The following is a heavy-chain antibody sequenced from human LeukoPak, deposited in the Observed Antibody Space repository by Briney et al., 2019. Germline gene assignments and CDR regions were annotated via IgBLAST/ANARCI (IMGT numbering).Heavy chain of an antibody. D-gene: IGHD5-12*01. CDR2: IYYSGST. Sequence: SETLSLTCTVSGGSISSYYWSWIRQPPGKGLEWIGYIYYSGSTNYNPSLKSRVTISVDTSKNQFSLKLSSVTAADTAVYYCAASGYEGFDYWGQGALVTVSS. J-gene: IGHJ4*02. V-gene: IGHV4-59*01. CDR3: AASGYEGFDY. CDR1: GGSISSYY.